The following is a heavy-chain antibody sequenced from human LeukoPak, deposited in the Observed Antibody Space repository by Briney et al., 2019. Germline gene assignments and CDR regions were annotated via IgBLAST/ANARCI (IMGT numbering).Heavy chain of an antibody. V-gene: IGHV3-23*01. Sequence: PGGSLRLSCAASGFTFSSYAMSWVRQAPGKGLEWVSAISGSGGSTYYADSVKGRFTISRDNAKNSLYLQMSSLRAEDTAVYYCARMQQLVDFVDYWGQGTLVSVSS. CDR1: GFTFSSYA. D-gene: IGHD6-13*01. CDR3: ARMQQLVDFVDY. CDR2: ISGSGGST. J-gene: IGHJ4*02.